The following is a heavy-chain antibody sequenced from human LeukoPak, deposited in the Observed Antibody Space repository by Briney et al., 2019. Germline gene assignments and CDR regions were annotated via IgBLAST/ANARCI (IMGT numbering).Heavy chain of an antibody. D-gene: IGHD2-2*01. V-gene: IGHV5-51*01. Sequence: GESLKISSKGSGYSFTSYWIGWVRQMPGKGLEWMGIIYPGDSDTRYSPSFQGQVTISADKSISTAYLQWSSLKASDTAMYYCARGMGDCSSTSCYYYYGMDVWGQGTTVTVSS. CDR2: IYPGDSDT. CDR3: ARGMGDCSSTSCYYYYGMDV. J-gene: IGHJ6*02. CDR1: GYSFTSYW.